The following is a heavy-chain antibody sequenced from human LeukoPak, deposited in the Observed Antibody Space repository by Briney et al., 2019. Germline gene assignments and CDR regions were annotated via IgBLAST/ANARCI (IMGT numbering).Heavy chain of an antibody. CDR3: VRDQVGFSL. V-gene: IGHV3-64*01. D-gene: IGHD3-10*01. Sequence: GSLRLSCAASGFNLSSYSMHWVRQAPGKGLEYVSAISSYGGSTYYANSVKDRFTISRDNSKNTVYLQMGSLRTEDMAVYYCVRDQVGFSLWGQGTLVTVSS. J-gene: IGHJ4*02. CDR2: ISSYGGST. CDR1: GFNLSSYS.